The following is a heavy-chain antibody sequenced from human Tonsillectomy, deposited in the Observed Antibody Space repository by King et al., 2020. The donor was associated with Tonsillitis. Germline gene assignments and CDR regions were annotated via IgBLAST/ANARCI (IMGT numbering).Heavy chain of an antibody. CDR3: ARGPEEEQQLLRDWFDP. CDR1: DGSFSGYY. V-gene: IGHV4-34*01. Sequence: QVQLQQWGAGLLKPSETLSLTCAVYDGSFSGYYWSWIRQPPGKGLEWIGEINHSGSTNYNPSLKSRVTISVDTSKNQFSLKLSSVTAADTAVYYCARGPEEEQQLLRDWFDPWGQGTLVTVSS. D-gene: IGHD6-13*01. CDR2: INHSGST. J-gene: IGHJ5*02.